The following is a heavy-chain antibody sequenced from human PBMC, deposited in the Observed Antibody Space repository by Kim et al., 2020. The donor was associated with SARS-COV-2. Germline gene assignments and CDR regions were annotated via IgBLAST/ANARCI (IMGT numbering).Heavy chain of an antibody. CDR2: ISWNSGSI. CDR1: GFTFGDYA. V-gene: IGHV3-9*01. D-gene: IGHD6-13*01. Sequence: GGSLRLSCAASGFTFGDYAMHWVRQAPGKGLEWVSGISWNSGSIGYADSVKGRFTISRDNAKNSLYLQMNSLRAEDTALYYCAKDMGAAAYYYYGMDVWGQGTTVTVSS. CDR3: AKDMGAAAYYYYGMDV. J-gene: IGHJ6*02.